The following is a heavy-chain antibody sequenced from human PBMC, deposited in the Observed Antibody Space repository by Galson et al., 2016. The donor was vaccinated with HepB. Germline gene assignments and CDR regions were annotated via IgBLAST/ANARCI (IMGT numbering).Heavy chain of an antibody. J-gene: IGHJ5*01. V-gene: IGHV4-4*02. Sequence: ETLSLTCAVSGGSITSDTWWSWVRRPPGKGLEWIGEIYYSGSTYYNPSLKSRVIISLDTSKNQFSLKLSSVTAADTAVYYCARLSSGVAGRRVPFDSWGQGTLVTVSS. CDR3: ARLSSGVAGRRVPFDS. CDR2: IYYSGST. CDR1: GGSITSDTW. D-gene: IGHD6-19*01.